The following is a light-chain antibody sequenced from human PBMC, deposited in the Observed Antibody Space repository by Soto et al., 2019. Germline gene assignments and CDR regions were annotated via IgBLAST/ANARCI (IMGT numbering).Light chain of an antibody. V-gene: IGKV3-15*01. CDR3: QQYNNWPRAT. CDR2: RAS. J-gene: IGKJ4*01. Sequence: EIVLTQSPGTLSLSPGDRATLSCRASQNINSNLVWYQQKPGQVPRLLMYRASIRATGFPARFSGSGSGTEFNLTISGLQSEDFAVYYCQQYNNWPRATFGGGTKVEIQ. CDR1: QNINSN.